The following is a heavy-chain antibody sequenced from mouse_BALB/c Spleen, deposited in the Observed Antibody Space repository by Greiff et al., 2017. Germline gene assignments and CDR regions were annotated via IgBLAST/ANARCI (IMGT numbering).Heavy chain of an antibody. CDR2: IDPANGNT. V-gene: IGHV14-3*02. Sequence: EVKLVESGAELVKPGASVKLSCTASGFNIKDTYMHWVKQRPEQGLEWIGRIDPANGNTKYDPKFQGKATITADTSSSTAYLQLSSLTSEDTAVYYCARKGLRLAMDYWGQGTSVTVSS. J-gene: IGHJ4*01. CDR3: ARKGLRLAMDY. CDR1: GFNIKDTY. D-gene: IGHD2-4*01.